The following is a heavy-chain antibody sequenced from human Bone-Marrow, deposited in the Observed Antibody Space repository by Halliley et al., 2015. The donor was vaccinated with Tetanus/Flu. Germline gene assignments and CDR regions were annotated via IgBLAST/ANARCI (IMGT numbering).Heavy chain of an antibody. Sequence: ISSSSSSINHADSVKGRFTISRDNAKNSLYLQMNSLRAEDTGLYYCARDIGPVVVVAATESVSDYWGQGTLVTVSS. CDR3: ARDIGPVVVVAATESVSDY. J-gene: IGHJ4*02. V-gene: IGHV3-21*01. CDR2: ISSSSSSI. D-gene: IGHD2-15*01.